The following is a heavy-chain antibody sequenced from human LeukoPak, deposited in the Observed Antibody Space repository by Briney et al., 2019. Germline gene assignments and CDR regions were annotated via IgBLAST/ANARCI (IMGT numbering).Heavy chain of an antibody. Sequence: GGSLRLSCAASGFTFSGSAMHWVRQASGKGLEWVSSISSSSSYIYYADSVKGRFTISRDNAKNTLYLQMGSLRAEDMAVYYCARVEGGGWFDPWGQGTLVTVSS. V-gene: IGHV3-21*01. D-gene: IGHD3-10*01. CDR2: ISSSSSYI. CDR3: ARVEGGGWFDP. CDR1: GFTFSGSA. J-gene: IGHJ5*02.